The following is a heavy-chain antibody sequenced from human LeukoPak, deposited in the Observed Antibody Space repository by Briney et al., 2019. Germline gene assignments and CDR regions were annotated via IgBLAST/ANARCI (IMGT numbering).Heavy chain of an antibody. V-gene: IGHV1-18*01. CDR1: SYTFTNYG. CDR2: ISAFNGEI. D-gene: IGHD3-16*01. Sequence: GASVKVSCKASSYTFTNYGINWVRQAPGQGLEWMGWISAFNGEIYLAQRSQGRVSMTTDTTTDTVYMELKSLRSDDTAVYFCTRGASTAYSGDYWGQGTLVTVSS. CDR3: TRGASTAYSGDY. J-gene: IGHJ4*02.